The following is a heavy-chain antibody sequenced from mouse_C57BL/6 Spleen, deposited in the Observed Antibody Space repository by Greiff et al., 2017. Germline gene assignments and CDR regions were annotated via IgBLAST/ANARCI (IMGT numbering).Heavy chain of an antibody. D-gene: IGHD2-1*01. Sequence: QVQLQQPGTELVKPGASVKLSCKASGYTFTSSWMHWVKQRPGQGLEWIGNINPSNGGTNYNEKFKSKATLTVDKYSSTAYMQLSSLTSADSAVYYCARCEGNYDCDWYFDVWGTGTTVTVSS. V-gene: IGHV1-53*01. CDR3: ARCEGNYDCDWYFDV. CDR2: INPSNGGT. CDR1: GYTFTSSW. J-gene: IGHJ1*03.